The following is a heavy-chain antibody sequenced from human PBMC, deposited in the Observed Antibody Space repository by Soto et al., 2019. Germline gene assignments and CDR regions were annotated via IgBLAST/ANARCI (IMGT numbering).Heavy chain of an antibody. J-gene: IGHJ6*02. CDR2: INHSGST. CDR1: GGSFSGYY. D-gene: IGHD3-22*01. V-gene: IGHV4-34*01. CDR3: AIQVVETYYYYGMDV. Sequence: QVQLQQWGAGLLKPSETLCLTCAVYGGSFSGYYWSWIRQPPGKGLEWIGEINHSGSTNYNPSLKSRVTISVDTSKNQFSLKLSSVTAADTAVYYCAIQVVETYYYYGMDVWGQGTTVTVSS.